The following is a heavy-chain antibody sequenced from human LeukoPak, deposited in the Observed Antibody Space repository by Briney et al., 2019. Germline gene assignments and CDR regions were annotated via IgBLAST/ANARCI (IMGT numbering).Heavy chain of an antibody. CDR3: ARLGRILPAGNFDY. J-gene: IGHJ4*02. CDR1: GFTFSRYA. V-gene: IGHV3-23*01. CDR2: ISGSGGST. Sequence: GGSLRLSCAASGFTFSRYAMSWVRQAPGKGLEWDSGISGSGGSTYSSDSVKGRFTISSDNSKSTLYLQMNSLRAEDTAVYYCARLGRILPAGNFDYWGQGTLVTVSS. D-gene: IGHD2-2*01.